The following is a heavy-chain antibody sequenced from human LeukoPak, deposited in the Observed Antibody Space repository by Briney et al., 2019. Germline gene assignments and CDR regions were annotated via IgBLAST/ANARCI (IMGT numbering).Heavy chain of an antibody. CDR2: ISWNSGSI. V-gene: IGHV3-9*01. J-gene: IGHJ4*02. D-gene: IGHD3-16*01. Sequence: GGSLRLSCAASGFTFDDYAMHWVRQAPGKGLEWVSGISWNSGSIGYADSVKGRFTISRDNAKNSLYLQMNSLRAEDTAVYYCARGGKRTFDYWGQGTLVTVSS. CDR1: GFTFDDYA. CDR3: ARGGKRTFDY.